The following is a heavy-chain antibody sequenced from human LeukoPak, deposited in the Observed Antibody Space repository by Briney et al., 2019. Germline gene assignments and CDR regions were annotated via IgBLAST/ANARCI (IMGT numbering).Heavy chain of an antibody. Sequence: GASVKVSCKASGYTFTGYYIHWVRQAPGQGLEWMGWINPNSGGSKYAQKFQGRVTMTRDTSISTAYMELSRLRYDDTAVYYCARGHGGFFRYFDTNDAFDMWGQGTVVTVSS. CDR3: ARGHGGFFRYFDTNDAFDM. D-gene: IGHD3-9*01. J-gene: IGHJ3*02. CDR1: GYTFTGYY. V-gene: IGHV1-2*02. CDR2: INPNSGGS.